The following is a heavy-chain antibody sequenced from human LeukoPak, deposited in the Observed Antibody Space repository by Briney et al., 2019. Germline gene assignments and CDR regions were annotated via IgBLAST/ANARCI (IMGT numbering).Heavy chain of an antibody. V-gene: IGHV1-69*04. J-gene: IGHJ6*02. CDR3: ARDQRLILEWLSSSRYGMDV. Sequence: GASVKVSCKASGGTFSSYTISWVRQAPGQGLEWMGSIIPILGIANYAQKFQGRVTITADKSTSTAYMELSSLRSEDTAAYYCARDQRLILEWLSSSRYGMDVWGQGTTVTVSS. D-gene: IGHD3-3*01. CDR1: GGTFSSYT. CDR2: IIPILGIA.